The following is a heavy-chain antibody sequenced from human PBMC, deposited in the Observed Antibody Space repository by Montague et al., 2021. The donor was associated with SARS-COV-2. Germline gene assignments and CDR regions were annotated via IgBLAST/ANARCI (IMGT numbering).Heavy chain of an antibody. Sequence: SETLSLTCAVYGRSFSGYYWSWIRQPPGKGLEWIGEINHSGSTNYNPSLKSRVTISVDTSKNQFSLKLSSVTAADTAVYYCARVSKQHIVVVIAIVYYYYMDVWGKGTTVTVSS. J-gene: IGHJ6*03. V-gene: IGHV4-34*01. D-gene: IGHD2-21*01. CDR1: GRSFSGYY. CDR3: ARVSKQHIVVVIAIVYYYYMDV. CDR2: INHSGST.